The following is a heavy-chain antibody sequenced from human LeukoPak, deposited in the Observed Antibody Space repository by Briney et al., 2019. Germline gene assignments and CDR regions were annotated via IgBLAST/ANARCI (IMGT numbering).Heavy chain of an antibody. CDR1: GFTCSDYY. D-gene: IGHD4-17*01. Sequence: GGSLRLSCAASGFTCSDYYMSWIRKAPGKGLEWVSYISSSTRRIIYYTDSVKCRFTNSRDNTKNSLYLQMNSLRAEDTVVYHCARVGMMDYDANTLDYWGQGTLVTVS. J-gene: IGHJ4*02. V-gene: IGHV3-11*01. CDR2: ISSSTRRII. CDR3: ARVGMMDYDANTLDY.